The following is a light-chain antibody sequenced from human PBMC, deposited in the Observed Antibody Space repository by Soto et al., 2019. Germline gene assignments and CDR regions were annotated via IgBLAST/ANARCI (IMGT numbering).Light chain of an antibody. J-gene: IGKJ4*01. V-gene: IGKV1-12*01. CDR2: AAS. CDR1: QSIRSW. Sequence: IQMTQSPYILSASVVDTVTSTXRASQSIRSWLDWYQQKPGTAPKXXIDAASSLQRWVPSKFSGSGSVTDFTLTISSLQPEDFATYYCQHANSFPLTFGGGTKVDI. CDR3: QHANSFPLT.